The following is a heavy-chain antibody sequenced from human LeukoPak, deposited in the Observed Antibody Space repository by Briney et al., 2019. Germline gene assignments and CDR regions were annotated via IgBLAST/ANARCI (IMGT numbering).Heavy chain of an antibody. Sequence: ASVKVSCKASGYTFTAYYMHWVRQAPGQGLEWMGWIYPNSGVTDYAQKFQGRVTMTRDTSISTAYMELSSLESDDTAVYYCARVGAHRYCSSTSCYEDYWGQGTLVTVSS. V-gene: IGHV1-2*02. CDR2: IYPNSGVT. J-gene: IGHJ4*02. D-gene: IGHD2-2*01. CDR3: ARVGAHRYCSSTSCYEDY. CDR1: GYTFTAYY.